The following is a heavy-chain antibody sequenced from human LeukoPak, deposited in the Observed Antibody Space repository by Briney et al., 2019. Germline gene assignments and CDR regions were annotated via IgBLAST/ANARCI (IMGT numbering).Heavy chain of an antibody. CDR3: TSRYCTSTNCYAFDV. V-gene: IGHV3-21*01. D-gene: IGHD2-2*01. CDR1: GFTFSSYS. Sequence: GGSLRLSCAASGFTFSSYSMKWVRQAPGKGLEWVSSIDSSSAYIFYADSVKGRFTISRDNAENSLYRQMNSLRAEDTAVYYCTSRYCTSTNCYAFDVWGQGTMVTVSS. CDR2: IDSSSAYI. J-gene: IGHJ3*01.